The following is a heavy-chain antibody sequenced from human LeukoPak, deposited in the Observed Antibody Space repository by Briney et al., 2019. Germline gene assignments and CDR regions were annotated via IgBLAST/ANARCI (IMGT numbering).Heavy chain of an antibody. Sequence: KASETLSLTCTVSGGSISSYYWSWIRQPPGKGLEWIGYIYYSGSTNYNPSLKSRVTISVDTSKNQFSLKLSSVTAADTAVYYCARDPGYYGMDVWGQGTTVTVSS. CDR3: ARDPGYYGMDV. J-gene: IGHJ6*02. CDR1: GGSISSYY. CDR2: IYYSGST. V-gene: IGHV4-59*01.